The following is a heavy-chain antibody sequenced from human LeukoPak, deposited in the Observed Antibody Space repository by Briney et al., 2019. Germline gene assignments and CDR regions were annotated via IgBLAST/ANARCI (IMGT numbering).Heavy chain of an antibody. CDR1: GGPIIGYY. Sequence: SETLSLTCTVSGGPIIGYYWSWIRQPAGKGLEWIWRFSTRGIINYNPSLKSRVTMSVDTSKNHFSLKLRSVTAADTAVYYCARDLDGDSFYFDNWGQGTLVTVSS. V-gene: IGHV4-4*07. CDR2: FSTRGII. D-gene: IGHD7-27*01. J-gene: IGHJ4*02. CDR3: ARDLDGDSFYFDN.